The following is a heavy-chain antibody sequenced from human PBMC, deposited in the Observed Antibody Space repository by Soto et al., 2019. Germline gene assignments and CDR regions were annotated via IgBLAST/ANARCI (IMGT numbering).Heavy chain of an antibody. CDR1: GFTFSSYA. J-gene: IGHJ4*02. CDR3: AKDRVVVITSPFDY. D-gene: IGHD3-22*01. CDR2: ISGSGVST. V-gene: IGHV3-23*01. Sequence: GGSLRLSCAASGFTFSSYAMSWVRQAPGKGLEWVSAISGSGVSTYYADSVKGRFTISRDNSKNTLYLQMNSLRAEDTAVYNCAKDRVVVITSPFDYWGQGTLVTVSS.